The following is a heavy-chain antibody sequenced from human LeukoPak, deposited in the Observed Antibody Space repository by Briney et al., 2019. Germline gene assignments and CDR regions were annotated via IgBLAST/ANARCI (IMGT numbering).Heavy chain of an antibody. CDR2: IIPIFGTA. Sequence: SVKVSCKASGGTFSSYAISWVRQAPGQGLEWMGGIIPIFGTANYAQKFQGRVTMTEDTSTDTAYMELSSLRSEDTAVYYCATLFVVPTGDAFDIWGQGTMVTVSS. J-gene: IGHJ3*02. CDR1: GGTFSSYA. D-gene: IGHD7-27*01. CDR3: ATLFVVPTGDAFDI. V-gene: IGHV1-69*06.